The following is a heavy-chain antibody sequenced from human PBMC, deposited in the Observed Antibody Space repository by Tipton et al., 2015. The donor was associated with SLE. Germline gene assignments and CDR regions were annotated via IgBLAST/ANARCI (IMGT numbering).Heavy chain of an antibody. D-gene: IGHD6-19*01. CDR1: GGSFNDYY. V-gene: IGHV4-34*01. CDR2: VTQSGAT. CDR3: ARGVRYSSGWYYFDY. Sequence: LRLSCAVYGGSFNDYYWSWIRQPPGKGLEWIGEVTQSGATNYNPSLKSRVTISVDTSKNQFSLKLSSVTAADTAVYYCARGVRYSSGWYYFDYWGQGTLVTVSS. J-gene: IGHJ4*02.